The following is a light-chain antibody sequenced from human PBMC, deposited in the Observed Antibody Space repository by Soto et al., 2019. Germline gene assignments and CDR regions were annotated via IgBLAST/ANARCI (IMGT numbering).Light chain of an antibody. Sequence: IVLTQSPGTLSLSPGERATLSCRATQSVSSNYLAWYQQKSGQAPRLLIYGASSRATGIPDRFSGGGSGTDFTLTITRLEPEDFAVYFCLQYGGLPRTLGQGTKVDIK. V-gene: IGKV3-20*01. CDR1: QSVSSNY. CDR2: GAS. CDR3: LQYGGLPRT. J-gene: IGKJ1*01.